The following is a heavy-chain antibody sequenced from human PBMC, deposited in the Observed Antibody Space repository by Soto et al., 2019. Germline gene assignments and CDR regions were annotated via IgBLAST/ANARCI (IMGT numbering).Heavy chain of an antibody. J-gene: IGHJ6*03. D-gene: IGHD3-16*01. CDR1: GYTFTSYY. Sequence: QVQLVQSGAEVKKPGASVKVSCKASGYTFTSYYMHWVRQAPGQGLEWMGIINPSGGSTSYAQKFQARVTMTSDTSTSTVYMELSSRRSEDTAVYYWARATGEERCVGPHYYYYCYMDVWGKGTTVTVSS. CDR2: INPSGGST. CDR3: ARATGEERCVGPHYYYYCYMDV. V-gene: IGHV1-46*03.